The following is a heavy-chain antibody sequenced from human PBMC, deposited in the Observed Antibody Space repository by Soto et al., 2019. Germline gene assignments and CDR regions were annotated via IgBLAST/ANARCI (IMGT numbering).Heavy chain of an antibody. V-gene: IGHV3-21*01. D-gene: IGHD2-15*01. J-gene: IGHJ6*02. CDR1: GFTFSSYS. CDR2: ISSSSSYI. CDR3: ARDQVVVGATPPYYYYGMDV. Sequence: EVQLVESGGGLVKPGGSLRLSCAASGFTFSSYSMNWVRQAPGKGLEWVSSISSSSSYIYYADSVKGRFTISRDNAKNSLYLQMNSLRAEDTAVYYCARDQVVVGATPPYYYYGMDVWGQGTTVTVSS.